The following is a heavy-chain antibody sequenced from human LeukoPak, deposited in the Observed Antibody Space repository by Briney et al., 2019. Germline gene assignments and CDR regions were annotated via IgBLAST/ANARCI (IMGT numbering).Heavy chain of an antibody. CDR2: INPNSGGT. D-gene: IGHD2-21*01. J-gene: IGHJ4*02. Sequence: GASVKVSCKTSGYTFTAYYMHWVRQAPGQGLEWMGWINPNSGGTNYAQKFQGRVTMTRDTSISTTYMELSRLRSDDTAVYYCARETGFTYLLFDYWGQGTLVTVSS. CDR1: GYTFTAYY. V-gene: IGHV1-2*02. CDR3: ARETGFTYLLFDY.